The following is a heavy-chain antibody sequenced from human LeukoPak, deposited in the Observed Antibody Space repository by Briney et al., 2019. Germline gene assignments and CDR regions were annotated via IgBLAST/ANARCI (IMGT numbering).Heavy chain of an antibody. J-gene: IGHJ4*02. CDR3: AREAAGGTTSFDY. V-gene: IGHV1-46*01. Sequence: ASVKVSCTASGYTFTRYYMHWVRQAPGQGLEWMGIINPSGGSTSYAQKFQGRDTMTRDKSTSTVYMELSSLSSEDTAVHYCAREAAGGTTSFDYWGQGTLVTVSS. D-gene: IGHD6-13*01. CDR2: INPSGGST. CDR1: GYTFTRYY.